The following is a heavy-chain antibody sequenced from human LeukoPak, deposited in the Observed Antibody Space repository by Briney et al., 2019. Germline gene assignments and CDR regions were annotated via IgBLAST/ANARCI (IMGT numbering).Heavy chain of an antibody. CDR2: INPSGGST. D-gene: IGHD2-15*01. CDR1: GYTFTNYY. J-gene: IGHJ4*02. V-gene: IGHV1-46*01. Sequence: GASVKVSCKASGYTFTNYYIHWVRQAPGQGLECMGIINPSGGSTSYAQKFQGRVTMTRDMSTSTVYMELSSLRSEDTAVYYCARALVVVAATRYFDYWGQGTLVTVSS. CDR3: ARALVVVAATRYFDY.